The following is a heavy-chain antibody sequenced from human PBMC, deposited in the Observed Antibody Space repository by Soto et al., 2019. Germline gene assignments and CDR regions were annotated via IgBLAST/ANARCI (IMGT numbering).Heavy chain of an antibody. D-gene: IGHD1-26*01. CDR1: GGSISSYY. V-gene: IGHV4-59*01. Sequence: QVQLQESGPGLVKPSETLSLTCTVSGGSISSYYWSWIRQPPGKGLGWIGYIYYSGSTKYNPSLKSRVTRSVDTSKNQLPLQLSSVTAADTAVYYCARGHSGSYRTGEGYYYGMDVWGQGTTVTVSS. CDR2: IYYSGST. J-gene: IGHJ6*02. CDR3: ARGHSGSYRTGEGYYYGMDV.